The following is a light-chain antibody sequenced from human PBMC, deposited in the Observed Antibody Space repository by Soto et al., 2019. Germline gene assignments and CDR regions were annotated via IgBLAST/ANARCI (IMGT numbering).Light chain of an antibody. Sequence: EIVLTQSPATLSLSPGERATLSCRASQSVRSYLAWYQQKPGQAPRLLIYDASNRATGIPARFSGSGSGTDFTLTISSLEPEDFAVYYCQQRSDMYGLGQGTKVDIK. CDR1: QSVRSY. CDR3: QQRSDMYG. V-gene: IGKV3-11*01. J-gene: IGKJ2*03. CDR2: DAS.